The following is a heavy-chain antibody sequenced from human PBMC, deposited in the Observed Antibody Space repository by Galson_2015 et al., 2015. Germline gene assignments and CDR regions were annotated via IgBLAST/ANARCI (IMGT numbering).Heavy chain of an antibody. CDR2: ISGSGGST. CDR1: GFTFSSYA. Sequence: SLRLSCAASGFTFSSYAMSWVRQAPGKGLEWVSAISGSGGSTYYADSVKGRFTISRDNSKNTLYLQMNSLRAEDTAVYYCANADIVVVPAAPGRNLTDWGQGTLVTVSS. CDR3: ANADIVVVPAAPGRNLTD. V-gene: IGHV3-23*01. D-gene: IGHD2-2*01. J-gene: IGHJ4*02.